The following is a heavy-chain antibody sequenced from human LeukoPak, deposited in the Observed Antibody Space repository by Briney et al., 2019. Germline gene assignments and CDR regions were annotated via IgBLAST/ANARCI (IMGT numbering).Heavy chain of an antibody. CDR3: AKAPNLGLLDS. Sequence: PGGSLRLSCAASGFTFSSYAMTWVRRALGKGLEWVSAISGSGGSAYYADSVKGRFTISRDNSKNTLYLQMNSLRADDTAVYYCAKAPNLGLLDSWGQGSLVTVSS. J-gene: IGHJ4*02. D-gene: IGHD3-16*01. CDR1: GFTFSSYA. V-gene: IGHV3-23*01. CDR2: ISGSGGSA.